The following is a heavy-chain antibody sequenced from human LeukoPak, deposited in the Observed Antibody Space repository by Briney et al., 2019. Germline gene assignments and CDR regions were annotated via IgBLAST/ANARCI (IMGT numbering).Heavy chain of an antibody. CDR1: GGPISSYY. Sequence: SETLSLTCTVSGGPISSYYWSWIRQPPGKGLEWIGYIYYSGSTNYNPSLKSRVTISVDTSKNQFSLKLSSVTAADTAVYYCARGAGLDYWGQGTLVTVSS. CDR2: IYYSGST. J-gene: IGHJ4*02. CDR3: ARGAGLDY. V-gene: IGHV4-59*01.